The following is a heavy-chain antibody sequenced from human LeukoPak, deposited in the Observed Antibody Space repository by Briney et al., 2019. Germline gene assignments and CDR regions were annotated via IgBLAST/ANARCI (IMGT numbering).Heavy chain of an antibody. CDR3: AKELYYDSSGYPSAFDY. V-gene: IGHV3-7*03. Sequence: GGSLRLSCAASGFTFRTYWMSWVRQAPGKGLEWVANIKHDGSEKNYVDSVKGRFTVSRDNTKNSLYLQMNSLRAEDTAVYYCAKELYYDSSGYPSAFDYWGQGTLVTVSS. CDR1: GFTFRTYW. J-gene: IGHJ4*02. D-gene: IGHD3-22*01. CDR2: IKHDGSEK.